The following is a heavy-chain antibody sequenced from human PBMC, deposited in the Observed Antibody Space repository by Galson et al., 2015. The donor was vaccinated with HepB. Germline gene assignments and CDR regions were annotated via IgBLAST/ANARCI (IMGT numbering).Heavy chain of an antibody. Sequence: SLRLSCVASGFAFSNYAMHWVRQAPGKGLEGVSRITSSGSNTYYADSMRDRFSISRDNSKSTLYLQMNGLRDEDTAIYRCARSVGGWSDPWGQGTLVTVSS. CDR1: GFAFSNYA. CDR2: ITSSGSNT. V-gene: IGHV3-23*01. CDR3: ARSVGGWSDP. J-gene: IGHJ5*02. D-gene: IGHD1-26*01.